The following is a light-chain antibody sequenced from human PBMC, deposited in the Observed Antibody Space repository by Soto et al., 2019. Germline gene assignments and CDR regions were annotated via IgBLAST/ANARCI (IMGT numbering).Light chain of an antibody. CDR2: SNN. V-gene: IGLV1-44*01. CDR1: FSNIGGNT. Sequence: QAVVTQPPSASGTPGQRVTISCSGSFSNIGGNTVNWYQQLPGTAPTLLIYSNNQRPSGVPDRISGTKSGTSASLAISGLQSEDEADYYCAAWDDSLNGVVFGGGTKVTVL. CDR3: AAWDDSLNGVV. J-gene: IGLJ2*01.